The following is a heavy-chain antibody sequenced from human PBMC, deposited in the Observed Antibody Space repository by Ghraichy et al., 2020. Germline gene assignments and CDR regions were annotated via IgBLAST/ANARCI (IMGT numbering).Heavy chain of an antibody. Sequence: SQTLSLTCTVSGGSISSFHWSWIRQTPGKGLEWVAYISYSGSTNYNPSLKSLVTLSVDTSRHQFSLKLSSVTAADTAVYYCARRNNDFWSGNYFDYWGEGTLVTVSS. CDR2: ISYSGST. CDR3: ARRNNDFWSGNYFDY. CDR1: GGSISSFH. D-gene: IGHD3-3*01. V-gene: IGHV4-59*01. J-gene: IGHJ4*02.